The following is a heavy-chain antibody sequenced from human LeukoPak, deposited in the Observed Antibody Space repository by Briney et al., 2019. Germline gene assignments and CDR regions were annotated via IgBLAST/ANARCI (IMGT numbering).Heavy chain of an antibody. Sequence: SGESLKISCKGSGYSFTSYWIAWVRQKPGKGLEWMGIIYPGDSDTRYSPSFQGQVTISADKSISTAYLQWSSLKASDTAMYYCARQVINLAPVFFDYWGQGTLVTVSS. D-gene: IGHD2/OR15-2a*01. J-gene: IGHJ4*02. CDR2: IYPGDSDT. CDR3: ARQVINLAPVFFDY. CDR1: GYSFTSYW. V-gene: IGHV5-51*01.